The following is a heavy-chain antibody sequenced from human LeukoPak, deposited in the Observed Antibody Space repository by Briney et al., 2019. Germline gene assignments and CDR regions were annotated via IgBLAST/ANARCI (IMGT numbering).Heavy chain of an antibody. V-gene: IGHV1-69*13. J-gene: IGHJ4*02. CDR3: ARDAAIYDNSAYYYLW. CDR1: GYTFTSYG. Sequence: GASVKVSCKASGYTFTSYGISWVRQAPGQGLEWMGGIIPIFGTANYAQKFQGRVTITADESSSTAYMELSSLRSEDTAVYYCARDAAIYDNSAYYYLWWGQGTLVTVSS. D-gene: IGHD3-22*01. CDR2: IIPIFGTA.